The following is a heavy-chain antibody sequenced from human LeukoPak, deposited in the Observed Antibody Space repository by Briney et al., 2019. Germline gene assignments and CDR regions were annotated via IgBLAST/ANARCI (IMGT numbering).Heavy chain of an antibody. J-gene: IGHJ4*02. CDR2: ISYDGSNK. CDR1: GFTFSSYA. V-gene: IGHV3-30-3*01. D-gene: IGHD3-3*01. CDR3: ARDGDVSY. Sequence: GRSLRLSCAASGFTFSSYAMHWVRQAPGKGLEWVAVISYDGSNKYYADSVKGRFTISRDNSKNTLYLQMNSLRAEDTAVYYCARDGDVSYWGQGTLVTVSS.